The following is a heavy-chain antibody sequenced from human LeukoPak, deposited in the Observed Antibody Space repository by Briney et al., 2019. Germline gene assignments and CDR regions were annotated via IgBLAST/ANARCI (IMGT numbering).Heavy chain of an antibody. CDR2: IIPILGIA. V-gene: IGHV1-69*04. CDR3: ARTTVTTFRTFDY. CDR1: GGTFSSYA. Sequence: ASVKVSCKASGGTFSSYAISWVRQAPGQGLEWRGRIIPILGIANYAQKFQGRVTITADKSTSTAYMELSSLRSEDTAVYYCARTTVTTFRTFDYWGQGTLVTVSS. J-gene: IGHJ4*02. D-gene: IGHD4-17*01.